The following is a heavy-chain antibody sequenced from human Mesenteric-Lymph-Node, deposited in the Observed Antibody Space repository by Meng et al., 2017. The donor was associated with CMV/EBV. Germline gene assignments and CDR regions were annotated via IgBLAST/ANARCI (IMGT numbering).Heavy chain of an antibody. CDR2: ISYDGSNK. V-gene: IGHV3-30-3*02. D-gene: IGHD3-16*01. Sequence: GESLKISCAASGFTFSSYAMHWVRQAPGKGLEWVAVISYDGSNKYYADSVKGRFTISRDNSKNTLYLQMNSLRGEDTAVYYCAKQSSGGYTFVSHYLDSWGQGTLVTVSS. CDR1: GFTFSSYA. J-gene: IGHJ4*02. CDR3: AKQSSGGYTFVSHYLDS.